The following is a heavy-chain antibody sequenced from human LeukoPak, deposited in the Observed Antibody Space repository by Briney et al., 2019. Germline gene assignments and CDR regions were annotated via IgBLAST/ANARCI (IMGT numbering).Heavy chain of an antibody. CDR2: ISYDGSHK. CDR1: GLTFINAW. CDR3: ARDFVYHGFYMDV. Sequence: PGGSLRLSCATSGLTFINAWMSWVRQAPGKGLEWVAVISYDGSHKYYADSVKGRFTISRDNSKNTLYLQLNSLRAEDTAVYYCARDFVYHGFYMDVWGKGTTVTVSS. D-gene: IGHD3-10*01. V-gene: IGHV3-30-3*01. J-gene: IGHJ6*03.